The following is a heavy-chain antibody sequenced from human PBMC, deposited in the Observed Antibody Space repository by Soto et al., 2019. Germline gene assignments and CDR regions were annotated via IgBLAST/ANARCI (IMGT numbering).Heavy chain of an antibody. CDR2: IIPIFGTA. Sequence: QVQLVQSGAEVKKPGSSVKVSCKASGGTFSSYAISWVRQAPGQGLEWMGGIIPIFGTANYAQKFQGRVTITADESTSTAYMELSSLRSEDTAVYYCARDLSPNYYDSSGYYCWFDPWGQGTLVTVSS. CDR3: ARDLSPNYYDSSGYYCWFDP. D-gene: IGHD3-22*01. CDR1: GGTFSSYA. V-gene: IGHV1-69*12. J-gene: IGHJ5*02.